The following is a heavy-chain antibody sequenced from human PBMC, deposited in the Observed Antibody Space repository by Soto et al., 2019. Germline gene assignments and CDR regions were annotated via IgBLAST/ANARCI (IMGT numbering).Heavy chain of an antibody. V-gene: IGHV4-61*01. Sequence: PSETLSPTCTVSGGSVSSGHYYWSLIRQPPGKGLEWIGYIYYSGSTDYNPSLRSRVTISLDTSKNQFSLKLSSVTAADTAVYYCATGNSSGLFFDYWGQGTLVTVSS. D-gene: IGHD6-19*01. CDR2: IYYSGST. CDR3: ATGNSSGLFFDY. J-gene: IGHJ4*02. CDR1: GGSVSSGHYY.